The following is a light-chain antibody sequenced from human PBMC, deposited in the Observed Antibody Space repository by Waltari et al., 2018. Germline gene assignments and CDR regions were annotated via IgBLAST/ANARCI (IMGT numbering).Light chain of an antibody. J-gene: IGLJ2*01. CDR2: EGS. V-gene: IGLV2-23*03. CDR1: SSDVGSYNL. CDR3: CSYAGSTTFVL. Sequence: QSALTQPASVSGSPGQSITISCTGTSSDVGSYNLVSWYQQHPGKAPKLMIYEGSKRPSGVSNRFSGSKSGNPASLTISGLQAEDEADYYCCSYAGSTTFVLFGGGTKLTVL.